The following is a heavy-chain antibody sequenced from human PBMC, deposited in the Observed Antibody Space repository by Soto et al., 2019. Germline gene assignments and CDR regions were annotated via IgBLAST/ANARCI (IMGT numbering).Heavy chain of an antibody. J-gene: IGHJ4*02. Sequence: SVKVSCKASGYTFNSYGISWVRQAPGQGLEWMGWIRVYTGNTNYAQKLQGRVTMTTDTSTSTAYMEVRSLRSDDSAVYYCARGRVDIVATFDYWGQGTLVTVSS. CDR2: IRVYTGNT. D-gene: IGHD5-12*01. V-gene: IGHV1-18*01. CDR1: GYTFNSYG. CDR3: ARGRVDIVATFDY.